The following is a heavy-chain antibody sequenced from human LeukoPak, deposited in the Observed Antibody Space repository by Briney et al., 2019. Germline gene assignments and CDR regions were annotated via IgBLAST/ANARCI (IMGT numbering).Heavy chain of an antibody. CDR2: ISRSSTTI. Sequence: GGSLRLSCAASGFTFSTYAMNWVRQAPGKGLEWVSYISRSSTTIYADSVRGRFTISRDNAKYSLYLQMNSLRAEDTAVYYCARNNYDFGGLFDYWGQGTLVTVSS. CDR1: GFTFSTYA. CDR3: ARNNYDFGGLFDY. D-gene: IGHD4-23*01. V-gene: IGHV3-48*04. J-gene: IGHJ4*02.